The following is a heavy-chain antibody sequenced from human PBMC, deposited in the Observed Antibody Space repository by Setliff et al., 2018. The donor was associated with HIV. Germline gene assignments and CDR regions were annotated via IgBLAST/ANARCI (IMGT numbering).Heavy chain of an antibody. V-gene: IGHV3-49*04. J-gene: IGHJ3*02. CDR2: IRSKAYGGTT. CDR3: TSDAFDI. CDR1: GFTFGDYA. Sequence: GVLRLSCTASGFTFGDYAMSWVRQAPGKGLEWVGFIRSKAYGGTTEYAASVKGRFTISRDDSKSIAYLQMNSLKTEDTAVYYCTSDAFDIWGQGTMVTVSS.